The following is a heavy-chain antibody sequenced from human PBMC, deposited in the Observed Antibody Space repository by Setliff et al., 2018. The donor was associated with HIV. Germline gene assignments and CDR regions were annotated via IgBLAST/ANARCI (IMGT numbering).Heavy chain of an antibody. CDR3: ARGQGCGGGCHYAFEM. CDR1: GDSITNSMHY. CDR2: IYYSGST. V-gene: IGHV4-39*01. Sequence: SETLSLTCTVSGDSITNSMHYWGWIRQPPGKGLEWIGSIYYSGSTYYNPSLKSRVTISVDTSKNQFSLKLSSVTAADTAVYYCARGQGCGGGCHYAFEMWGQGTMVTVSS. D-gene: IGHD2-21*02. J-gene: IGHJ3*02.